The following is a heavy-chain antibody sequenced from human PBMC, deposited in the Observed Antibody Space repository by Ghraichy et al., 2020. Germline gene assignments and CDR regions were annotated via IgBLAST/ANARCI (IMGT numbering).Heavy chain of an antibody. CDR3: AKGDNVGSWYPPSLDY. J-gene: IGHJ4*02. V-gene: IGHV3-30*18. CDR2: ISYDGSNK. CDR1: GFTFSSYG. Sequence: GESLNISCAASGFTFSSYGMHWVRQAPGKGLEWVAVISYDGSNKYYADSVKGQFTISRDNSKNTLYLQMNSLRAEDTAVYYCAKGDNVGSWYPPSLDYWGQGTLVTVSS. D-gene: IGHD6-13*01.